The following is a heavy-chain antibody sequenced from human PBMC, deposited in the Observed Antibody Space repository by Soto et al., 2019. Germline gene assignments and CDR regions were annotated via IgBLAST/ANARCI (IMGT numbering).Heavy chain of an antibody. Sequence: PGGSLRLSCAASGFTFRGYWMHWVRQAPGKGLEWVSTVSGSGGSTYYADSVKGRFTISRDNSKNTLYLQMNSLRAEDTAVYYCAKGGFSSFDYWGQGTLVTVSS. V-gene: IGHV3-23*01. D-gene: IGHD3-3*02. CDR2: VSGSGGST. J-gene: IGHJ4*02. CDR3: AKGGFSSFDY. CDR1: GFTFRGYW.